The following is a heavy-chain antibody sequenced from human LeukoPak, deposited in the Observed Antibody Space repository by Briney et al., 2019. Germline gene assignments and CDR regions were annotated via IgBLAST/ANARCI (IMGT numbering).Heavy chain of an antibody. J-gene: IGHJ4*02. CDR1: GFTFSSYG. CDR3: PRKGGWYGVS. D-gene: IGHD6-19*01. Sequence: GGSLRLSCAASGFTFSSYGMSWVRQAPGKGLEWVSAISGRGGSTYYADSVKGRFTISRDNSKNTLYLQLKSRRAGDRAVFDCPRKGGWYGVSWGQGPLVSVSS. V-gene: IGHV3-23*01. CDR2: ISGRGGST.